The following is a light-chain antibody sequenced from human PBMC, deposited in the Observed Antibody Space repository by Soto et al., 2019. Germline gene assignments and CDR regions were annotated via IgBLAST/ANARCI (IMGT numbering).Light chain of an antibody. CDR1: KLGNKY. J-gene: IGLJ2*01. V-gene: IGLV3-1*01. CDR2: QDI. CDR3: QAWDSSTVV. Sequence: SYELTQPPSVSVSPGQTASITCSGDKLGNKYACWYQQKPGQSPVLVIYQDIKRPSGIPERFSGSNSGNTATLTIIGTQAMDEADYYCQAWDSSTVVFGGGTKLTVL.